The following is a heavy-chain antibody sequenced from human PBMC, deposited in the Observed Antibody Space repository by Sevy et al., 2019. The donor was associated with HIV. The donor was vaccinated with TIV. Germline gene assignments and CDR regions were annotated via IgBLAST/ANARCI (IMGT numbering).Heavy chain of an antibody. CDR2: ISAYNGNT. J-gene: IGHJ6*02. CDR1: GYTFTSYG. D-gene: IGHD5-12*01. Sequence: ASVKVSCKASGYTFTSYGISWVRQAPGQGLEWMGWISAYNGNTNYAQKLQGRVTMTTDTSTSTAYMELRSLRSDDTAGYYWARGWDIVATPYYYGMDVWGQGTTVTVSS. CDR3: ARGWDIVATPYYYGMDV. V-gene: IGHV1-18*01.